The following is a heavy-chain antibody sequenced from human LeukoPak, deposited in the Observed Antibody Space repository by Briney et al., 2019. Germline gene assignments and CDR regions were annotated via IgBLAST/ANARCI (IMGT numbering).Heavy chain of an antibody. CDR2: IKQDGSEK. V-gene: IGHV3-7*01. CDR1: GFTFSSYW. Sequence: PGGSLRLSCAASGFTFSSYWMSWVRQAPGKGLEWVANIKQDGSEKYYVDSVKGRFTISRDNAKNSLYLQMNSPRAEDTAVYYCARDQGLWELEFGYFDYWGQGTLVTVSS. D-gene: IGHD1-26*01. CDR3: ARDQGLWELEFGYFDY. J-gene: IGHJ4*02.